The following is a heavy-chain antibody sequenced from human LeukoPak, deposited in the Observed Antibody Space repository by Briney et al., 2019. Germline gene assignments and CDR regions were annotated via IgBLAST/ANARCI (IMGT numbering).Heavy chain of an antibody. Sequence: PGRSLRLSCAASGFTFSSYGMHWVRQAPGKGLEWVSSISSSSSSYIYYADSVKGRFTISRDNAKNSLYLQMNSLRAEDTAVYYCARLCSSTSCYNDAFDIWGQGTMVTVSS. J-gene: IGHJ3*02. CDR2: ISSSSSSYI. CDR1: GFTFSSYG. D-gene: IGHD2-2*02. V-gene: IGHV3-21*01. CDR3: ARLCSSTSCYNDAFDI.